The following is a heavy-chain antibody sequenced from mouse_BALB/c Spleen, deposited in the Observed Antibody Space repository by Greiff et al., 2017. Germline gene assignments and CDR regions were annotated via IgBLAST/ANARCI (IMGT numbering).Heavy chain of an antibody. Sequence: EVKLQESGAELVKPGASVKLSCTASGFNIKDTYMHWVKQRPEQGLEWIGRIDPANGNTKYDPKFQGKATITADTSSNTAYLQLSSLTSEDTAVYYCATDYDGDWYFDVWGAGTTVTVSS. D-gene: IGHD2-4*01. CDR1: GFNIKDTY. J-gene: IGHJ1*01. CDR2: IDPANGNT. V-gene: IGHV14-3*02. CDR3: ATDYDGDWYFDV.